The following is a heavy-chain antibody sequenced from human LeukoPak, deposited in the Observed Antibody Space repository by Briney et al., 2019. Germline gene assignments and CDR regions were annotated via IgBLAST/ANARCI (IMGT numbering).Heavy chain of an antibody. D-gene: IGHD6-19*01. CDR2: IYYRGST. CDR1: GGSISSYY. CDR3: ARSRGDGTGWYTFDY. V-gene: IGHV4-59*08. Sequence: SETLSLTCTVSGGSISSYYWGWIRQPPGKGLEWIGYIYYRGSTNYNPSLKSRVTISLDTSNNQFSLKLTSVTAADTAVYYCARSRGDGTGWYTFDYWGQGTLVTVFS. J-gene: IGHJ4*02.